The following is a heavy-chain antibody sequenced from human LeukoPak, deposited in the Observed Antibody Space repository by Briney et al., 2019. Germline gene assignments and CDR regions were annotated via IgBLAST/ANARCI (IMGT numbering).Heavy chain of an antibody. J-gene: IGHJ4*02. CDR3: AAGQEVVTAIPAY. V-gene: IGHV1-69*04. D-gene: IGHD2-21*02. Sequence: SVKVSCKASGGTFSSYAISWVRQAPGQGLEWMGRIIPILGIANYAQKFQGRVTITGDKSTSTAYMELSSLRSEDTAVYYCAAGQEVVTAIPAYWGQGTLVTVSS. CDR2: IIPILGIA. CDR1: GGTFSSYA.